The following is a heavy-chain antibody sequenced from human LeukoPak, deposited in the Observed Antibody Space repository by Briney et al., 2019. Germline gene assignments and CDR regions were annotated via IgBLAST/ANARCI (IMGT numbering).Heavy chain of an antibody. CDR2: IYYSGST. CDR1: GGSFSGYY. D-gene: IGHD3-10*01. V-gene: IGHV4-34*01. CDR3: ARHKKKVSGPDNWFDP. Sequence: SETLSLTCAVYGGSFSGYYWSWIRQPPGKGLEWIGSIYYSGSTYYNPSLKSRVTISVDTSKNQFSLKLRSVTAADTAAYYCARHKKKVSGPDNWFDPWGLGTLVTDSS. J-gene: IGHJ5*02.